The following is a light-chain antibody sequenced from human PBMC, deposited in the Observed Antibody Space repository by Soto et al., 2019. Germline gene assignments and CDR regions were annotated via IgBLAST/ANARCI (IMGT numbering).Light chain of an antibody. CDR1: QSVSSY. V-gene: IGKV3-11*01. CDR2: DAS. Sequence: EIVMTQSPATLSLSPGERATLSCRASQSVSSYLAWYQQKPGQAPRLLIYDASNRATGIPARFSGSGSGTDFTLTISSLEPEDFAVYYCQQYGSSVWTFGQGTKVDI. CDR3: QQYGSSVWT. J-gene: IGKJ1*01.